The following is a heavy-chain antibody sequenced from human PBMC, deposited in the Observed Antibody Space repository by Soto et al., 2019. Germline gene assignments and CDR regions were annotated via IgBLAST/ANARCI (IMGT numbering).Heavy chain of an antibody. CDR1: GAPFGNYY. V-gene: IGHV1-46*01. CDR3: ARDLGTMQWWSYGLDV. D-gene: IGHD2-15*01. Sequence: QVQLLQSGAEVREPGASVNISCKTSGAPFGNYYMYWVRQAPGQGLEWRGPIKPPSGSTSLAQQFSARALMTSDTSTGTIFLCLSRLRSDDPDVYYCARDLGTMQWWSYGLDVWGQGTLVSVSS. J-gene: IGHJ6*02. CDR2: IKPPSGST.